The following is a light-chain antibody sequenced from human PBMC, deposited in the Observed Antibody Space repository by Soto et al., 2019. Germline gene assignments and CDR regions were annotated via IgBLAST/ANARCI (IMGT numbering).Light chain of an antibody. CDR1: TRDIAGYNY. Sequence: QSALTQPASVSGSLGQSITISCTGTTRDIAGYNYIPWYQRLPGKAPKLMIYQVTIRPSGISNRFSGSKSGNTASLTISGLQAEDEADYYCTSFSSSTSLYVFGTGTKVTVL. CDR3: TSFSSSTSLYV. J-gene: IGLJ1*01. CDR2: QVT. V-gene: IGLV2-14*01.